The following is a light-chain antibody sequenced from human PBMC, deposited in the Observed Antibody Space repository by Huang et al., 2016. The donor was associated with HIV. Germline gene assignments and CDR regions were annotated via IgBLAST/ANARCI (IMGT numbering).Light chain of an antibody. Sequence: DIQMTQSPSSLSASVGDRVTITCRASQDIRSSLAWYQQKPGKAPKSLLFAASRLESGVPSRFSGSGSVTDYTLTISSLQPEDFATYYCQQYYTTPRDTFGQGTRLAIK. CDR3: QQYYTTPRDT. CDR1: QDIRSS. J-gene: IGKJ5*01. V-gene: IGKV1-NL1*01. CDR2: AAS.